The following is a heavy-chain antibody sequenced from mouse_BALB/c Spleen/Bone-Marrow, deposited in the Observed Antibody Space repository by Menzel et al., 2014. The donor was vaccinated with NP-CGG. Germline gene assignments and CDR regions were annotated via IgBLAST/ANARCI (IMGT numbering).Heavy chain of an antibody. V-gene: IGHV5-17*02. D-gene: IGHD2-3*01. Sequence: EVQRVESGGGLVQPGGSRKLSCAASGFTFRSFGMHWARQAPEKGLEWVAYISGGTRTIYYADTVKGRFTISRDNPNNTLFLQMTSLRSEDTAMYYCVRGGYYVPSYFDSWGQGTTLTVSS. J-gene: IGHJ2*01. CDR1: GFTFRSFG. CDR2: ISGGTRTI. CDR3: VRGGYYVPSYFDS.